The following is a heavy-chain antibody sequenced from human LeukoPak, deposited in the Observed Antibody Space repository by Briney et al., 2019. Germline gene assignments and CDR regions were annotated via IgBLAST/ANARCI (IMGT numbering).Heavy chain of an antibody. CDR3: AISQTGDGGAR. Sequence: PSQTLSLTCTVSGGSIRSDNNYWSWIRQPPGKGLEWIGYIDYSGSTYYNPSLKSRIRISEDTSKKQFSLKLSSVTAADTAVYYCAISQTGDGGARWGQGTLVTVSS. J-gene: IGHJ4*02. CDR2: IDYSGST. CDR1: GGSIRSDNNY. V-gene: IGHV4-30-4*01. D-gene: IGHD7-27*01.